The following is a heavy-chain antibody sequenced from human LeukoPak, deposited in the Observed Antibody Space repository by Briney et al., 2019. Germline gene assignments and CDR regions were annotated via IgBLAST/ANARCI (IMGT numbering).Heavy chain of an antibody. J-gene: IGHJ3*02. Sequence: PGRSLRLSCTASGFTFGDYAMSWFRQAPGKGLEWVGFIRSKAYGGTTEYAPSVKGRFTISRDDSKSIAYLQMNSLKTEDTAVYYCTREHLPPSLLWFGEFTDAFDIWGQGTMVTVSS. V-gene: IGHV3-49*03. CDR3: TREHLPPSLLWFGEFTDAFDI. CDR2: IRSKAYGGTT. CDR1: GFTFGDYA. D-gene: IGHD3-10*01.